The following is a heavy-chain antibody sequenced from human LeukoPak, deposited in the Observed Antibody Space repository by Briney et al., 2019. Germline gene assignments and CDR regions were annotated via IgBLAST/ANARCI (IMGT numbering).Heavy chain of an antibody. D-gene: IGHD3-22*01. V-gene: IGHV4-30-2*01. CDR2: IYHSGST. CDR1: GGSISSGGYY. J-gene: IGHJ4*02. CDR3: ASSAYYYYDSSGYSFDY. Sequence: SETLSLTCTVSGGSISSGGYYWSWIRQHPGKGLEWIGYIYHSGSTYYNPSLKSRVTISVDRSKNQFSLKLSSVTAADTAVYYCASSAYYYYDSSGYSFDYWGQGTLVTVSS.